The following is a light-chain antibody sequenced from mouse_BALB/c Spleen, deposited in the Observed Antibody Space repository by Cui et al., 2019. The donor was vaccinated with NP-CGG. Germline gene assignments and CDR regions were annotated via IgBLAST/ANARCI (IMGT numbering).Light chain of an antibody. Sequence: HAVATQESLITTSPGETVTLTCRSSTGTVTTNNYANWVQEKPDHLFTGLIGGTNNRAPGVPARFSGSLIGDKAALTITGAQTEDEAIYFCALWYSNHWVFGGGTKLTVL. CDR1: TGTVTTNNY. J-gene: IGLJ1*01. V-gene: IGLV1*01. CDR2: GTN. CDR3: ALWYSNHWV.